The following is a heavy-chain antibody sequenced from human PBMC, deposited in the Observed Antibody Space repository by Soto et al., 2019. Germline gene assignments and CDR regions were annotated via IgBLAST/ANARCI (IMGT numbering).Heavy chain of an antibody. Sequence: SETLSLTCTVSGGSISGYYWSWIRQPPGKGLEWIGYIYYSGSTNYNPSLKSRVTISVDTSKNQFSLKLSSVTAADTAVYYCAREGSGWYWFDPWGQGTLVTVSS. CDR1: GGSISGYY. CDR2: IYYSGST. D-gene: IGHD6-19*01. V-gene: IGHV4-59*01. J-gene: IGHJ5*02. CDR3: AREGSGWYWFDP.